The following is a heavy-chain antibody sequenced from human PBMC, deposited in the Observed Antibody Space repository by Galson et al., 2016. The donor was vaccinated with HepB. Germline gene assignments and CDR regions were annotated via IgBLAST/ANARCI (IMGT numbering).Heavy chain of an antibody. CDR1: GGVFNVDA. CDR2: ILPIFGTP. J-gene: IGHJ4*02. CDR3: ARADYYV. Sequence: SVKVSCKALGGVFNVDAIKWVRQAPGQGLEWIGEILPIFGTPKYAQKFQGRVAITSDEATRTAHRELTSLRSGDTGVYYCARADYYVWGQGTLVTVSS. V-gene: IGHV1-69*13. D-gene: IGHD3-16*01.